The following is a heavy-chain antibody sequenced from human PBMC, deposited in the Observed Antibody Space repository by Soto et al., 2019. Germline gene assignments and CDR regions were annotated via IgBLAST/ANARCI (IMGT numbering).Heavy chain of an antibody. CDR3: ARDYYDILTGFTYYFDS. CDR2: TYYRSKWYN. D-gene: IGHD3-9*01. J-gene: IGHJ4*02. Sequence: SQTLSLTCAISGDSVSSNSAAWNWIRQSPSRGLEWLGRTYYRSKWYNDYAVSVKSRITINPDTSKNQFSLQLNSVTPEDTAVYYCARDYYDILTGFTYYFDSWGQGTLVTVSS. V-gene: IGHV6-1*01. CDR1: GDSVSSNSAA.